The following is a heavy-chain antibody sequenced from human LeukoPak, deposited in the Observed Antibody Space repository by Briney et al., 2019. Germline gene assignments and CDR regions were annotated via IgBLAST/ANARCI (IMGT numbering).Heavy chain of an antibody. V-gene: IGHV3-33*01. CDR1: GFTFSSYG. CDR2: IWYDGSNK. Sequence: PGGSLRLSCAASGFTFSSYGMHWVRQAPGKGLEWVAVIWYDGSNKYYADSVKGRFTISRDNSKNTLYLQINSLRAEDTAVYYCARESLFSPERRFDYWGQGTLVTVSS. J-gene: IGHJ4*02. D-gene: IGHD1-1*01. CDR3: ARESLFSPERRFDY.